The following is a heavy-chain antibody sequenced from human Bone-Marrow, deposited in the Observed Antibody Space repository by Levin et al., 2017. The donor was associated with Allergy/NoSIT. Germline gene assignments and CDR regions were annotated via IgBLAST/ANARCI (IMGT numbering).Heavy chain of an antibody. D-gene: IGHD2-15*01. CDR2: ISTSGNTI. J-gene: IGHJ2*01. CDR3: AREPAGLYWYLDL. V-gene: IGHV3-11*01. Sequence: GESLKISCAVSEFTFSDYCMSWVRQAPGKGLEWIAYISTSGNTIYYADSVKGRFTISRDNAKDSLYLQMDSLRADDTAVYYCAREPAGLYWYLDLWGRGTLVSVSS. CDR1: EFTFSDYC.